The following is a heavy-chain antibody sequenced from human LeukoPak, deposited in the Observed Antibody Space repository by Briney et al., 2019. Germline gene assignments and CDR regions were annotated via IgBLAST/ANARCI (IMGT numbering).Heavy chain of an antibody. D-gene: IGHD6-19*01. V-gene: IGHV4-4*07. Sequence: SETLSLTCTVSGGSISSYYWSWIRQPAGKGLEWIGRIYTSGSTNYNPSLKSRVTMSVDTSKNQFSLKLSSVTAADTAVYYCARDSLLAVASDAFDIWGQGTMVTVSS. CDR2: IYTSGST. CDR1: GGSISSYY. J-gene: IGHJ3*02. CDR3: ARDSLLAVASDAFDI.